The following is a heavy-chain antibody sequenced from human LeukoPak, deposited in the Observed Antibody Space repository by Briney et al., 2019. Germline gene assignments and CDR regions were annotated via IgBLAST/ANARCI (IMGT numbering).Heavy chain of an antibody. Sequence: GGSLRLSCAASGFTFSNYNINWVRQAPGKGPEWLSVIYSGGDTYYADSVKGRFTISRDNSKNMVYLQMNSLRAEDTAVYYCARTYYYQYMDVWGKGTRVTVSS. CDR2: IYSGGDT. J-gene: IGHJ6*03. CDR3: ARTYYYQYMDV. CDR1: GFTFSNYN. V-gene: IGHV3-53*01.